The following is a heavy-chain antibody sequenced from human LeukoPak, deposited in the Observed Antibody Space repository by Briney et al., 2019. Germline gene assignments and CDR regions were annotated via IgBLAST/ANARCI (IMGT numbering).Heavy chain of an antibody. Sequence: GGSLRLSCAASGFTFSSYGMHWVRQAPGKGLEWVAVIWYDGSNKYYADSVKGRFTISRDNSKNTLYLQMNSLRAEDTAVYYCARGNRNDLVHDAFDIWGQGTMVTVSS. CDR2: IWYDGSNK. V-gene: IGHV3-33*01. J-gene: IGHJ3*02. CDR1: GFTFSSYG. D-gene: IGHD1-1*01. CDR3: ARGNRNDLVHDAFDI.